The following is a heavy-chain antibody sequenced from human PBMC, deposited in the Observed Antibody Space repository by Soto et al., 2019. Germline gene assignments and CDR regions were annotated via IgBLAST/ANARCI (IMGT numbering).Heavy chain of an antibody. J-gene: IGHJ4*02. CDR2: IYYSGST. D-gene: IGHD3-10*01. Sequence: SETLSLTCTVSGGSISSSSYYWGWIRQPPGKGLEWIGSIYYSGSTYYNPSLKSRVTISVDTSKNQFSLKLSSVTAADTAVYYCARQWDYGSGTSDFDYWGQGTQVTVSS. CDR3: ARQWDYGSGTSDFDY. CDR1: GGSISSSSYY. V-gene: IGHV4-39*01.